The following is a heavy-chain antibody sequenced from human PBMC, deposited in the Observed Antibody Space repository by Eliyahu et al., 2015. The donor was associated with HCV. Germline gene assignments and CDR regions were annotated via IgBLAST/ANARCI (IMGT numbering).Heavy chain of an antibody. CDR2: INNKGTS. J-gene: IGHJ4*02. CDR3: ARXRRSGSYFDY. Sequence: HLQQWGXGLLKPSXTLSLTSAAXGGSFNSYYWTWIRQPPDKGLEWIGEINNKGTSNYNASLKSRVTMSLDTSTNQLLLNLTSVTAADTSVXYCARXRRSGSYFDYWGQGMXVTVSS. CDR1: GGSFNSYY. D-gene: IGHD3-10*01. V-gene: IGHV4-34*02.